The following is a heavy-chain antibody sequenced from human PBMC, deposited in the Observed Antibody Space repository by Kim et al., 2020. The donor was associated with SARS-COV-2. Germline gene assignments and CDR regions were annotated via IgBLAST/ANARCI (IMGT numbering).Heavy chain of an antibody. V-gene: IGHV3-30*04. D-gene: IGHD3-10*01. CDR2: ISYDGSNK. Sequence: GGSLRLSCAASGFTFSSYAMHWVRQAPGKGLEWVAVISYDGSNKYYADSVKGRFTISRDNSKNTLYLQMNSLRAEDTAVYYCARAYGSGSYFGYCGQCTL. J-gene: IGHJ4*02. CDR3: ARAYGSGSYFGY. CDR1: GFTFSSYA.